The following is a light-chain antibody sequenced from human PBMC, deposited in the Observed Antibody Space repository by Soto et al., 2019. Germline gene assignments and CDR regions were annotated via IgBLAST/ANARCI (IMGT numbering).Light chain of an antibody. J-gene: IGKJ4*01. V-gene: IGKV3-15*01. Sequence: EIVMTQSPATLSLSPGERANLSCRDSQSISKNLAWYQQKPGQAPRLLLYGASTRATGMPARFSGSGSGTEFTLTISRLQSEDFAVYHCQQYHIWPTFGGGTKVEIK. CDR2: GAS. CDR3: QQYHIWPT. CDR1: QSISKN.